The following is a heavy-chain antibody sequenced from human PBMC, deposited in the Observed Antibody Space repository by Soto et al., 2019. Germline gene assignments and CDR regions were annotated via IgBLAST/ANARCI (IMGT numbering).Heavy chain of an antibody. V-gene: IGHV1-58*02. D-gene: IGHD2-15*01. CDR3: AAGYCSGGSCSSYYYGMDV. CDR2: IVVGHGNT. CDR1: GFTFTSSA. J-gene: IGHJ6*02. Sequence: ASVKVSCKASGFTFTSSAMQWVRQARGQRLAWIGWIVVGHGNTNYAQKFQERVTITRDMSTSTAYMELSSLRSEDTAVYYCAAGYCSGGSCSSYYYGMDVWGQGTTVTVSS.